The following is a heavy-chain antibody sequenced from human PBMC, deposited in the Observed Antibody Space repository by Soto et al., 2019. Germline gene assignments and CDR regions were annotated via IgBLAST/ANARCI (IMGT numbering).Heavy chain of an antibody. D-gene: IGHD1-1*01. Sequence: QVQLVESGGGVVQPGRSLRLSCAASGFTFSSYAMHWVRQAPGKGLEWVAVISYDGSNKYYADSVKGRFTISRDNSKNTLYLQMNSLRAEDTAVYYWASLPERRYWGQGTLVTVSS. CDR1: GFTFSSYA. CDR3: ASLPERRY. J-gene: IGHJ4*02. CDR2: ISYDGSNK. V-gene: IGHV3-30-3*01.